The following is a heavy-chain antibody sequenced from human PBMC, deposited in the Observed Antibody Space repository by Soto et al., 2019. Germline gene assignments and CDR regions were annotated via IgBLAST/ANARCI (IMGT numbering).Heavy chain of an antibody. J-gene: IGHJ3*02. Sequence: SVKVSCKASGGTFSSYAISWVRQAPGQGLEWMGGFIPIFGTANYAQKFQGRVTITADESTSTAYMELSSLRSEDTAVYYCARGINGTDPIDAFDIWGQGTMVTV. D-gene: IGHD1-7*01. CDR3: ARGINGTDPIDAFDI. V-gene: IGHV1-69*13. CDR1: GGTFSSYA. CDR2: FIPIFGTA.